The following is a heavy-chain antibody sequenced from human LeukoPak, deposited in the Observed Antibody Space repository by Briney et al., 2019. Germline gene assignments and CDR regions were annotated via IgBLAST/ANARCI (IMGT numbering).Heavy chain of an antibody. D-gene: IGHD6-6*01. Sequence: GGSLRLSCTAFGFSFSGHWMHWARQLPGKGLVWVSRISPTGSTTSYADSVKGRFTVSRDNAKNTLYLQVNNLRAEDTAVYYCARGPNSNWSGLDFWGQGTLLTVSS. CDR3: ARGPNSNWSGLDF. V-gene: IGHV3-74*01. CDR2: ISPTGSTT. J-gene: IGHJ4*02. CDR1: GFSFSGHW.